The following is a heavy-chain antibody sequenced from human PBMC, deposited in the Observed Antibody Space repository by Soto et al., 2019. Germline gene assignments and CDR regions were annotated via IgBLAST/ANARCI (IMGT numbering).Heavy chain of an antibody. Sequence: GGSLRLSCAASGFTFSSYSMNWVRQAPGKGLEWVSYISSSSSTIYYADSVKGRFTISRDNAKNSLYLQMNSLGDEDTAVYYCARDCITMIGGWCFAFDIWGQGTMVTVSS. CDR1: GFTFSSYS. D-gene: IGHD3-22*01. CDR3: ARDCITMIGGWCFAFDI. CDR2: ISSSSSTI. V-gene: IGHV3-48*02. J-gene: IGHJ3*02.